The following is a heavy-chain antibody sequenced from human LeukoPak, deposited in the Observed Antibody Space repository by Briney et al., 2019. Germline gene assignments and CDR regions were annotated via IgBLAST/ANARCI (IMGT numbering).Heavy chain of an antibody. V-gene: IGHV4-39*01. CDR3: AGFSYSSSLYYFDY. J-gene: IGHJ4*02. CDR1: GGSISSSSYY. Sequence: SETLSRTCTVSGGSISSSSYYWGWIRQPPGKGLEWIGSIYHSGSTYYNPSLKSRVTISVDTSKNQFSLKLSSVTAADTAVYYCAGFSYSSSLYYFDYWGQGTLVTVSS. D-gene: IGHD6-6*01. CDR2: IYHSGST.